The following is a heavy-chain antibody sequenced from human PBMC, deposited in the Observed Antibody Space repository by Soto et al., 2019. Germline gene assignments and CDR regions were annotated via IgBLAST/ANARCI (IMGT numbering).Heavy chain of an antibody. CDR2: ISGSGGST. Sequence: GGSLRLSCAASGFTFSSYAMSWVRQAPGKGLEWVSAISGSGGSTYYADSVKGRFTISRDNSKNTLYLQMNSLRAEDTAVYYCAKAIQYDSSGKNYFGYWGQGTLVTVSS. J-gene: IGHJ4*02. V-gene: IGHV3-23*01. CDR3: AKAIQYDSSGKNYFGY. CDR1: GFTFSSYA. D-gene: IGHD3-22*01.